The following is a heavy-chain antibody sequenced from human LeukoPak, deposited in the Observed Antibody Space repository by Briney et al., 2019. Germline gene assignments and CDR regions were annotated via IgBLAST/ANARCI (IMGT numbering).Heavy chain of an antibody. CDR2: ISWNSGSI. CDR3: AKDSPGVAGYFDY. V-gene: IGHV3-9*03. J-gene: IGHJ4*02. D-gene: IGHD6-19*01. Sequence: GGSLRLSCAASGFTFDDYAMHWVRQAPGKGLEWVSGISWNSGSIGYADSVKGRFTISRDNAKNSLYLQMNSLRAEDMALYYCAKDSPGVAGYFDYWGQGTLVTVSS. CDR1: GFTFDDYA.